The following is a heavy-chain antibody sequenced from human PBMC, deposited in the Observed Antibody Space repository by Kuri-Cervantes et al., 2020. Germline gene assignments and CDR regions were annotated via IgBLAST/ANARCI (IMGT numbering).Heavy chain of an antibody. CDR3: ARDRVAARPGWFDP. Sequence: GESLKISCAASGFPFSSFGMHRVRQAPGKGLEWVAFIRYDGGNTNYPDSVKGRFTISRDNSKNTLYLQMNSLRAEDSAIYYCARDRVAARPGWFDPWGQGALVTVSS. J-gene: IGHJ5*02. CDR2: IRYDGGNT. V-gene: IGHV3-30*02. CDR1: GFPFSSFG. D-gene: IGHD6-6*01.